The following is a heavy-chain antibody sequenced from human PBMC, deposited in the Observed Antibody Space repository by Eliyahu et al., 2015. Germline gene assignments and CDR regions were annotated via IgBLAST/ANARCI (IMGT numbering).Heavy chain of an antibody. CDR1: GYTLTELS. CDR3: ATAGPSINMVRGVIILPRLDY. V-gene: IGHV1-24*01. D-gene: IGHD3-10*01. J-gene: IGHJ4*02. CDR2: FDPEDGET. Sequence: QVQLVQSGAEVKKPGASVKVSCKVSGYTLTELSMPWVRQAPGKGLEWMGGFDPEDGETTYAQKFQGRVTMTEDTSTDTAYMELSSLRSEDTAVYYCATAGPSINMVRGVIILPRLDYWGQGTLVTVSS.